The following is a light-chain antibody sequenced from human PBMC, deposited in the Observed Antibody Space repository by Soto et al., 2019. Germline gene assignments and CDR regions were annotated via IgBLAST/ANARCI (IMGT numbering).Light chain of an antibody. J-gene: IGLJ1*01. CDR3: SSYTSSSTRV. V-gene: IGLV2-14*03. CDR2: EVS. CDR1: SSDVGAYDF. Sequence: QSVLTQPPSVSGSPGQSLTISCTGTSSDVGAYDFVSWYQQHPDKAPKLMIYEVSNRPSGVSNRFSGSKSVNTATLTISGLQAEDEADYYCSSYTSSSTRVFGTGTKVTVL.